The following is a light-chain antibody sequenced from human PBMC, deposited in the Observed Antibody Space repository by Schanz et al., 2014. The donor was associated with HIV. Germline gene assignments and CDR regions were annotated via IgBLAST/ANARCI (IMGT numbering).Light chain of an antibody. Sequence: QSALTQPASVSGSPGQSITISCTGTSSDVGADNSVSWYQQHPGRAPRLLVYDVTYRPSGVSNRFSGSKSGNTASLTISGLQAEDEADYYCCSYAGDYWVFGGGTKLTVL. CDR1: SSDVGADNS. V-gene: IGLV2-14*03. CDR2: DVT. J-gene: IGLJ3*02. CDR3: CSYAGDYWV.